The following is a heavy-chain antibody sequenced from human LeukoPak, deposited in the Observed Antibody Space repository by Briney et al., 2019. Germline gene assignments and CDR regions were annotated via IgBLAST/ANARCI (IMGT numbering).Heavy chain of an antibody. V-gene: IGHV3-7*05. Sequence: GGSLRLSCAASRFTFSNYWMSWVRQAPGKGLEWVANINQGGSEKYYVDSVRGRFTISRDNAKNSLYLQMNSLRAEDTAVYYCDYRGEWGQGILVTVSS. J-gene: IGHJ4*02. CDR2: INQGGSEK. D-gene: IGHD3-10*01. CDR3: DYRGE. CDR1: RFTFSNYW.